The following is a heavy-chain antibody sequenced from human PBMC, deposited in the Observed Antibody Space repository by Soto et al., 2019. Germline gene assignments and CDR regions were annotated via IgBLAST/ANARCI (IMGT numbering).Heavy chain of an antibody. CDR1: GFTFSSYA. CDR2: ISYDGSNK. CDR3: ARDYDFWSGYYLDYYYGMDV. Sequence: SGGSLRLSCAASGFTFSSYAMHWVRQAPGKGLEWVAVISYDGSNKYYADSVKGRFTISRDNSKNTLYLQMNSLRAEDTAVYYCARDYDFWSGYYLDYYYGMDVWGQGTTVTVSS. J-gene: IGHJ6*02. V-gene: IGHV3-30-3*01. D-gene: IGHD3-3*01.